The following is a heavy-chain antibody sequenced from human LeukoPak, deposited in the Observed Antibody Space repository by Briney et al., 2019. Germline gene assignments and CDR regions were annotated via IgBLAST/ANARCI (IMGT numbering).Heavy chain of an antibody. D-gene: IGHD3-16*01. CDR2: ISSSGSTI. CDR1: GFTFSSYE. V-gene: IGHV3-48*03. CDR3: AMGGDYFDY. J-gene: IGHJ4*02. Sequence: GGSLRLSCAASGFTFSSYEMNWVRQAPGKGLEWVSYISSSGSTIYYADSVKGRFTISRDNSKNTLYLQMNSLRAEDTAVYYCAMGGDYFDYWGQGTLVTVSS.